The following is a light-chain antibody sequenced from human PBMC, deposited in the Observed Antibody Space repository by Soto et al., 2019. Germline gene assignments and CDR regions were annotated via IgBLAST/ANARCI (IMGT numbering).Light chain of an antibody. J-gene: IGLJ7*01. CDR3: ATWDDSLNAAV. Sequence: QSVLTDPPSLCGTPGQRVTLSCSGSTSNIAGNTVHWYQHLPETAPKLLIYLDDPRPSGVPDRFSGSNSGTSASLAISGLQSEDEADYYCATWDDSLNAAVFAGGTQLAVL. CDR2: LDD. CDR1: TSNIAGNT. V-gene: IGLV1-44*01.